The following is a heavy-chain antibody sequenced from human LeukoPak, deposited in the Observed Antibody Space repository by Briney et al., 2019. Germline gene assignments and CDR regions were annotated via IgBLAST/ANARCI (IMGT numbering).Heavy chain of an antibody. CDR2: ISSSGST. V-gene: IGHV4-61*02. Sequence: SETLSLTCTVSGDSISSGDYYWSWIRQPAGKGLEWIGRISSSGSTYYNPSLKSRVTISVDTSKNQFSLKLSSVTAADTAVYYCARARLITMIVVVKKLGAFDIWGQGTMVTVSS. J-gene: IGHJ3*02. D-gene: IGHD3-22*01. CDR3: ARARLITMIVVVKKLGAFDI. CDR1: GDSISSGDYY.